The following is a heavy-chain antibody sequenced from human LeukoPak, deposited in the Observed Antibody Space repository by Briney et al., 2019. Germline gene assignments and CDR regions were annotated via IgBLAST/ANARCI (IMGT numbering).Heavy chain of an antibody. V-gene: IGHV3-30*02. D-gene: IGHD3-22*01. CDR3: AKGGLYYYDSSGYYDY. CDR1: GFTFSSYG. J-gene: IGHJ4*02. CDR2: IRYDGSNK. Sequence: GVSLRLSCAASGFTFSSYGMHWVRQAPAKGLEWVAFIRYDGSNKYYADSVKGRFTISRVNSKTTLYLQMNSMRAEDTAVYYCAKGGLYYYDSSGYYDYWGQGALVTVSS.